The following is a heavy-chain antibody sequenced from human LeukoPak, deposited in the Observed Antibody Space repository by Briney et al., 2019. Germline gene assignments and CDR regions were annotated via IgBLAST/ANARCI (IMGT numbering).Heavy chain of an antibody. CDR2: ISGSGGST. D-gene: IGHD3-9*01. CDR3: AKSDHRYMYAFDI. Sequence: GGSLRLSCGASGFTFDSYVMSWVRQAPGKGLEWVSAISGSGGSTYYADSVKGRFTISRDNSKNTLYLQMNSLRAEDTAVYYCAKSDHRYMYAFDIWGQGIMVTVSS. CDR1: GFTFDSYV. J-gene: IGHJ3*02. V-gene: IGHV3-23*01.